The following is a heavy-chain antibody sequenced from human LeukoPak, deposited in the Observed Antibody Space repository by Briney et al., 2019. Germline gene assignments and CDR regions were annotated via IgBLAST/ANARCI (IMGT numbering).Heavy chain of an antibody. CDR2: ISNSGNST. J-gene: IGHJ4*02. V-gene: IGHV3-23*01. D-gene: IGHD3-10*01. Sequence: GGSLRLSCAASGFTFRSYAVSWVRQAPGKGLEWVSSISNSGNSTYDADSVKGRFMISRDYSKNTLYLQMNSLRAEDTAVYYCARDLKRGGWFGEFTYYFDYWGQGTLVTVSS. CDR3: ARDLKRGGWFGEFTYYFDY. CDR1: GFTFRSYA.